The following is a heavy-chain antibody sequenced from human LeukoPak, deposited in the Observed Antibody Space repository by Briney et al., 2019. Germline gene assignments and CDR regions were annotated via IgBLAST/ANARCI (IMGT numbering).Heavy chain of an antibody. CDR2: INHSGST. D-gene: IGHD3-3*01. V-gene: IGHV4-34*01. Sequence: PSETLSLTCAVYGGSFSGYYWSWIRQPPGKGLEWIGEINHSGSTNYNPSLKSRVTISVDTSKNQFSLKLSSVTAADTAVYYCARGYLEWFKQNLYYFDYWGQGTLVTVSS. CDR1: GGSFSGYY. CDR3: ARGYLEWFKQNLYYFDY. J-gene: IGHJ4*02.